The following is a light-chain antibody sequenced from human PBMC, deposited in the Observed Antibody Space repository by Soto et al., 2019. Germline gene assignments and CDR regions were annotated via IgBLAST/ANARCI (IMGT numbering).Light chain of an antibody. Sequence: DLQLTQSPSFLSASVGDRVTITCRASQGFSNSLAWYQQKPGKAPTLLVYAASTLQSGVPSRFSGIGSGTEFTLTISSLQPEDFATYYCQQPDSYPCTFGQGTKLEIK. CDR2: AAS. V-gene: IGKV1-9*01. CDR3: QQPDSYPCT. J-gene: IGKJ2*02. CDR1: QGFSNS.